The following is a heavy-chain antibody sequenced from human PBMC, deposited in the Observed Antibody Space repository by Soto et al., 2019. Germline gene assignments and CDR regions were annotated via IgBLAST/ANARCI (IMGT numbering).Heavy chain of an antibody. CDR1: GGTFSSYV. V-gene: IGHV1-69*13. D-gene: IGHD5-12*01. CDR3: ARTNPTSGYYYFDY. J-gene: IGHJ4*02. CDR2: IIPMFDTT. Sequence: SVKVSCKASGGTFSSYVISWVRQAPGQGLEWMGGIIPMFDTTYYAQNFQGRVTITADESTSTANMELSSLRSEDTAVYYCARTNPTSGYYYFDYWGQGTLVTVSS.